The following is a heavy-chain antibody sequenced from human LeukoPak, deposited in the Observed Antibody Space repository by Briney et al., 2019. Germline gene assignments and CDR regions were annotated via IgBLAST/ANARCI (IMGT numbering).Heavy chain of an antibody. CDR2: ISGSGGST. J-gene: IGHJ3*02. V-gene: IGHV3-23*01. CDR3: AKALRSGYCSSTSCSADAFDI. Sequence: GGSLRLSCTASGFTFSNCAMSWVRQAPGKGLEWVSAISGSGGSTYYADSVKGRFTISRDNSKNTLYLQMNSLRAEDTAVYCCAKALRSGYCSSTSCSADAFDIWGQGTMVTVSS. D-gene: IGHD2-2*01. CDR1: GFTFSNCA.